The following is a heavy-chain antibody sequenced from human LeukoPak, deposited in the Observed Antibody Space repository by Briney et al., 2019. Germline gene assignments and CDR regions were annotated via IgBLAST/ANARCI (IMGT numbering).Heavy chain of an antibody. V-gene: IGHV3-7*05. J-gene: IGHJ4*02. CDR1: GFTFSSYW. CDR2: IKQDGSEK. D-gene: IGHD3-10*01. CDR3: AREYYGSGSYYNVGY. Sequence: GGSLRLSCAASGFTFSSYWMSWVRQAPGKGLEWVANIKQDGSEKYYVDSVKGRFTISRDNAKKSLYVQMNSLRAEDTALYYCAREYYGSGSYYNVGYWGQGTLVTVSS.